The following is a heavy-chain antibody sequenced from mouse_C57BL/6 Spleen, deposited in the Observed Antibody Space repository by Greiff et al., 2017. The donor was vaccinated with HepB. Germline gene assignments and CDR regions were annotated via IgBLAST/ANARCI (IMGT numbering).Heavy chain of an antibody. V-gene: IGHV10-1*01. CDR1: GFSFNTYA. Sequence: EVQGVESGGGLVQPKGSLKLSCAASGFSFNTYAMNWVRQAPGKGLEWVARIRSKSNNYATYYADSVKDRFTITRDDSESMLYLQMINLKTEDTAIDYCVRPDWNYAMCYWGKGTSVTAAS. D-gene: IGHD4-1*01. CDR3: VRPDWNYAMCY. CDR2: IRSKSNNYAT. J-gene: IGHJ4*01.